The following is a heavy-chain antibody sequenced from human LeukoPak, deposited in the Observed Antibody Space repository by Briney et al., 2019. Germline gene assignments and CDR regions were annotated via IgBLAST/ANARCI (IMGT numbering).Heavy chain of an antibody. D-gene: IGHD2-21*01. CDR2: ISGSGGST. Sequence: PGGSLRLSCAASGFTFSSYTMSWVRQAPGKGLEWVSAISGSGGSTYYADSVKGRFTISRDNSKNTLYLQMNSLRAEDTAVYYCAKRNRHCGGDCYSGGNYWYFDLWGRGTLVTVSS. CDR1: GFTFSSYT. CDR3: AKRNRHCGGDCYSGGNYWYFDL. J-gene: IGHJ2*01. V-gene: IGHV3-23*01.